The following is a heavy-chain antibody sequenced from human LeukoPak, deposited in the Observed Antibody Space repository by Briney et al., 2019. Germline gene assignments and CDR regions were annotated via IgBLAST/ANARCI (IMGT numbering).Heavy chain of an antibody. CDR2: ISSSSSYT. V-gene: IGHV3-11*05. CDR1: GFTFSDYY. J-gene: IGHJ4*02. Sequence: GGSLRLSCAASGFTFSDYYMSWIRQAPGKGLEWVSYISSSSSYTNYADSVKGRFTISRDNAKNSLYLQMNSLRAEDTAVYYCAREEPEYGSGSYYNFDYWGQGTLVTVSS. D-gene: IGHD3-10*01. CDR3: AREEPEYGSGSYYNFDY.